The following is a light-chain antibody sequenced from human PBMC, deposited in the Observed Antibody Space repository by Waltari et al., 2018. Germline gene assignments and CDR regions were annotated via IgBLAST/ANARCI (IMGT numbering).Light chain of an antibody. CDR2: GAS. V-gene: IGKV3-15*01. CDR3: HQYNNWPRT. J-gene: IGKJ1*01. Sequence: EIVMTQSPATLSVSPGERATLSCRASQSVGINLAWYQHKPGQVPRLFIYGASTRATGFPARFSGSGSGTEFTLTISSLQSADFAVYYCHQYNNWPRTFGQGTKVEIK. CDR1: QSVGIN.